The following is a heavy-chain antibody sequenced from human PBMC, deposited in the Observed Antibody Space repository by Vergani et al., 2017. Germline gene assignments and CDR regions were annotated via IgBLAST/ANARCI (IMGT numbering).Heavy chain of an antibody. D-gene: IGHD3-22*01. CDR1: GYSFTSYW. CDR3: ARPTYYYDSSGYYHGGYFDY. J-gene: IGHJ4*02. V-gene: IGHV5-51*03. CDR2: IYPGDSDT. Sequence: EVQLVQSGAEVKKPGESLKISCKGSGYSFTSYWIGWVRQMPGKGLVWMGIIYPGDSDTRYSPSFQGQVTISADKSISTAYLQWSSLKASDTAMYYCARPTYYYDSSGYYHGGYFDYWGQGTLVTVSS.